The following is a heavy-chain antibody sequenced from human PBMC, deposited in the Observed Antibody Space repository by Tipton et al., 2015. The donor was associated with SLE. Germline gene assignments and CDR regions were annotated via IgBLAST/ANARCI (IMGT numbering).Heavy chain of an antibody. J-gene: IGHJ6*02. CDR2: IHYSGST. D-gene: IGHD5-18*01. CDR3: ARKDTTMVWGDYYYGMDV. V-gene: IGHV4-59*12. CDR1: NGSIRGYF. Sequence: TLSLTCTVSNGSIRGYFWSWIRQSPGKGLEWIGYIHYSGSTSYNPSLKSRVSISVDTSKNQFSLKLSSVTAADTAVYYCARKDTTMVWGDYYYGMDVWGQGTTVTVSS.